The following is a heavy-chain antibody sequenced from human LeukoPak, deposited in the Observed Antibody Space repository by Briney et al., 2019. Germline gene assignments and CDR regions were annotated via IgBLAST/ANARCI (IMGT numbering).Heavy chain of an antibody. D-gene: IGHD3-3*01. Sequence: SETLSLTCTVSGGSISSYYWSWIRQPPGKGLEWIGYIYYSGSTNYNPSLKSRVTISVDTSKNQFSRKLSSVTAADTAVYYCASRYEGHFDYWGQGTLVTVSS. CDR2: IYYSGST. J-gene: IGHJ4*02. CDR3: ASRYEGHFDY. V-gene: IGHV4-59*01. CDR1: GGSISSYY.